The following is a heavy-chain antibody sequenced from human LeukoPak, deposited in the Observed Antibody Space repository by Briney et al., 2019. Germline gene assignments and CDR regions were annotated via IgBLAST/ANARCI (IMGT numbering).Heavy chain of an antibody. CDR2: IRSKAYGGTT. J-gene: IGHJ4*02. Sequence: GGSLRLSCTASGFTFGDYAMSWVRQAPGKGLEWVGFIRSKAYGGTTEYAASVKGRFTISRDDSKSIAYLQMNSLKTEDTAVYYCTRDISPGPFDYWGQGTLITVSS. V-gene: IGHV3-49*04. CDR3: TRDISPGPFDY. CDR1: GFTFGDYA.